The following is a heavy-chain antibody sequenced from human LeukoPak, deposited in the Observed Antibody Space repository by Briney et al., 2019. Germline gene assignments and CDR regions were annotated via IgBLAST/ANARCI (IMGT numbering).Heavy chain of an antibody. Sequence: PGRSLRLSCAASGFTFSSYGMHWVRQAPGKGLEWVAVIWYDGSNKYYADSVKGRFTISRDNSKNTLYLQTNSLRAEDTAVYYCAKEPHSTGNWFDPWGQGTLVTVSS. CDR3: AKEPHSTGNWFDP. CDR2: IWYDGSNK. CDR1: GFTFSSYG. J-gene: IGHJ5*02. D-gene: IGHD4-11*01. V-gene: IGHV3-33*06.